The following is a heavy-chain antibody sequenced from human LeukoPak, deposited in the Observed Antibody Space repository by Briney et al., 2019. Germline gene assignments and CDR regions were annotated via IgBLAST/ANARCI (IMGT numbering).Heavy chain of an antibody. J-gene: IGHJ4*02. CDR2: IYHSGST. CDR1: GGSISSYY. CDR3: ARDIGRGNYEYYFDY. V-gene: IGHV4-59*12. Sequence: PSETLSLTCTVAGGSISSYYWSWIRQPPGKGLEWIGYIYHSGSTYYNPSLKSRVTISVDRSKNQFSLKLSSVTAADTAVYYCARDIGRGNYEYYFDYWGQGTLVTVSS. D-gene: IGHD4-11*01.